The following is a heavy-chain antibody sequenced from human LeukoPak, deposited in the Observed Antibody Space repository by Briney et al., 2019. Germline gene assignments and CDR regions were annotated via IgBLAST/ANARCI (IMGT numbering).Heavy chain of an antibody. V-gene: IGHV3-48*04. CDR3: ASAYGGYNFDY. D-gene: IGHD5-24*01. J-gene: IGHJ4*02. CDR2: ISSSSSTI. Sequence: GGSLRLSCAASGFTFSSYSMNWVRQAPGKGLEWVSYISSSSSTIYYADSVKGRFTISRDNAKNSLYLQMNSLRAEDTAVYYCASAYGGYNFDYWGQGTLVIVSS. CDR1: GFTFSSYS.